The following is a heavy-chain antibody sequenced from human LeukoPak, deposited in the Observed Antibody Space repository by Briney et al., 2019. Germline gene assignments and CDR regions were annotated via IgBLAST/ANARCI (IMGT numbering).Heavy chain of an antibody. Sequence: GGSLRLSCAASGFTFSSYSMNWVRQAPGKGLEWVSSISSSSSYIYYADSVKGRFTISRDNAKNSLYLQMNSLRAEDTAVYYCARAFKTIVVVPAARGYFDYWGQGTLVTVSS. CDR1: GFTFSSYS. V-gene: IGHV3-21*01. D-gene: IGHD2-2*01. J-gene: IGHJ4*02. CDR3: ARAFKTIVVVPAARGYFDY. CDR2: ISSSSSYI.